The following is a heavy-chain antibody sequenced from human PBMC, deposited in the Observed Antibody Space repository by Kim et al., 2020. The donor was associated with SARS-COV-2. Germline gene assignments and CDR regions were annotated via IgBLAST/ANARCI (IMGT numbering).Heavy chain of an antibody. Sequence: SETLSLTCTVSGGSVSSGSYYWSWIRQPPGKGLEWIGYIYYSGSTNYNPSLKSRVTISVDTSKNQFSLKLSSVTAADTAVYYCARERRLPVISLIWYFDLWGRGTLVTVSS. V-gene: IGHV4-61*01. J-gene: IGHJ2*01. CDR2: IYYSGST. CDR3: ARERRLPVISLIWYFDL. D-gene: IGHD3-22*01. CDR1: GGSVSSGSYY.